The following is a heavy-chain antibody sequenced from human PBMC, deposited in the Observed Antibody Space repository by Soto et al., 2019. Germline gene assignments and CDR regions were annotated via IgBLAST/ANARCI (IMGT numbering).Heavy chain of an antibody. D-gene: IGHD1-7*01. Sequence: GGSLRLSCAASGFTFNVYGMHWVRQAPGKGLEWLANIYYDGDTKIYADSVKGRFTISRDNYRNTLYLQINNLRAEDAAVYYCAREGAGTYNIDYWGQGALVTVS. CDR2: IYYDGDTK. J-gene: IGHJ4*02. V-gene: IGHV3-33*01. CDR3: AREGAGTYNIDY. CDR1: GFTFNVYG.